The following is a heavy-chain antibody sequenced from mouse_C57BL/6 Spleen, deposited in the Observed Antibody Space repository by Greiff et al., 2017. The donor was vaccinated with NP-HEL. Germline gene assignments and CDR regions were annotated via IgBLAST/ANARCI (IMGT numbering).Heavy chain of an antibody. V-gene: IGHV5-16*02. CDR3: ARRGRGAMDY. J-gene: IGHJ4*01. D-gene: IGHD1-1*01. Sequence: EVKLMESEGGLVQPGSSMKLSCTASGFTFSDYYMAWVRQVPEKGLEWVANINYDGSSTYYLDSLKSRFIISRDNAKNILYLQMSSLKSEDTATYYCARRGRGAMDYWGQGTSVTVSS. CDR2: INYDGSST. CDR1: GFTFSDYY.